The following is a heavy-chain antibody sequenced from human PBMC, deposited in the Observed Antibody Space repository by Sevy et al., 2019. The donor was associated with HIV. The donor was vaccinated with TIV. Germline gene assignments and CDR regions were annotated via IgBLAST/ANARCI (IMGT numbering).Heavy chain of an antibody. CDR1: GFTFSGYA. Sequence: GGSLRLSCAASGFTFSGYAMHWVRQAPGKGLEWLAVISYDGSVKNYTDSVKGRFTISRDNTKNTLFLQLDSLGPGDTAVYYCVREGRNYEYIWGTYHSGFRAQGTLVTVSS. CDR3: VREGRNYEYIWGTYHSGF. CDR2: ISYDGSVK. J-gene: IGHJ4*02. D-gene: IGHD3-16*02. V-gene: IGHV3-30*04.